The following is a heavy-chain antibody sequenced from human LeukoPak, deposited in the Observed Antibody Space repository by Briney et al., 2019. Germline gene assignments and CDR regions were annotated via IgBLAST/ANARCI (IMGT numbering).Heavy chain of an antibody. J-gene: IGHJ4*02. D-gene: IGHD3-3*01. Sequence: ASVKVSCKASGYTFTSYDINWVRQATGQGLEWMGWMNPDSGNTGYAQKFQGRVTITRNTSISTAYMELSSLRSEDTAVYYCATATQFYYEFWSGYYVGNDYWGQGTLVTVSS. CDR3: ATATQFYYEFWSGYYVGNDY. CDR2: MNPDSGNT. V-gene: IGHV1-8*03. CDR1: GYTFTSYD.